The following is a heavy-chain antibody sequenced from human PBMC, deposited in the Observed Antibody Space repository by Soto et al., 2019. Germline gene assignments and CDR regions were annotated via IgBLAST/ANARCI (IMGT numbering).Heavy chain of an antibody. CDR2: ISGSGGST. J-gene: IGHJ4*02. Sequence: GGSLRLSCAVSGFTFSSYAMSWVRQAPGKGLEWVSGISGSGGSTYSADSVKGRFTISRDNSKNTLYLQMNSLRAEDTAVYYCAKDRKSGSGWYWDYWGQGTLVTVSS. CDR3: AKDRKSGSGWYWDY. D-gene: IGHD6-19*01. V-gene: IGHV3-23*01. CDR1: GFTFSSYA.